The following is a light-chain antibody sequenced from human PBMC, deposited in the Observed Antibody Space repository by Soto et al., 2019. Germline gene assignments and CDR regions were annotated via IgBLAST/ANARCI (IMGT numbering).Light chain of an antibody. V-gene: IGLV2-23*01. CDR1: SGDVENYKF. CDR2: EGT. J-gene: IGLJ2*01. Sequence: QSALIQPASVSGSPGQSITIPCTETSGDVENYKFVSWYQHHPGKAPKLMIYEGTKRPSGVSNRFSGSNSGNTASLTISGLQAEAEAHYSCCSYAGGTIIFGGGTKLTVL. CDR3: CSYAGGTII.